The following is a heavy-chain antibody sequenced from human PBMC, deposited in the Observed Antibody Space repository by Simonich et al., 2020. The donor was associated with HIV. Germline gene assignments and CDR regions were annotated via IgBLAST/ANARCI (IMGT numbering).Heavy chain of an antibody. CDR3: VREVRSFDY. CDR1: GYPFTTHA. V-gene: IGHV7-4-1*02. CDR2: INTNTGNP. D-gene: IGHD4-17*01. Sequence: QVQLEQSGSELKKPGASVNVSCKASGYPFTTHAMNWVRQAPGQGLEWMGWINTNTGNPTYAQGFTGRFVFSLDTSVSTAYLQISSLKDEDTAVYYCVREVRSFDYWGQGTLVTVSS. J-gene: IGHJ4*02.